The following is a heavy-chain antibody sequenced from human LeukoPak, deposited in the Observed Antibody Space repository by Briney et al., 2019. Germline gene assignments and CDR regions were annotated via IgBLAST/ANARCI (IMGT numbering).Heavy chain of an antibody. CDR3: ATGRSGGRSRSGY. D-gene: IGHD6-19*01. V-gene: IGHV1-8*01. CDR1: GYTLNSYD. CDR2: MNPNSGNT. J-gene: IGHJ4*02. Sequence: GASVTVSCKASGYTLNSYDINWVRQATGQGLEWMGWMNPNSGNTGYAQKFQGRDTMTRNTSISTAYRELRSLRCEDTAVYYLATGRSGGRSRSGYWGRGTLVTVSS.